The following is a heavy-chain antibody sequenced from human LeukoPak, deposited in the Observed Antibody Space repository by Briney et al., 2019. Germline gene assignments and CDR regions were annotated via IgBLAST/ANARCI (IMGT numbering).Heavy chain of an antibody. Sequence: GSLRLSCAASGFTFSSYGMSWVRQAPGKGLEWIGYIYYSGSTNYNPSLKSRVTISVDTSKNQFSLKLSSVTAADTAVYYCARRVVGATSGYYYYYYMDVWGKGTTVTVSS. V-gene: IGHV4-59*01. CDR2: IYYSGST. D-gene: IGHD1-26*01. CDR1: GFTFSSYG. J-gene: IGHJ6*03. CDR3: ARRVVGATSGYYYYYYMDV.